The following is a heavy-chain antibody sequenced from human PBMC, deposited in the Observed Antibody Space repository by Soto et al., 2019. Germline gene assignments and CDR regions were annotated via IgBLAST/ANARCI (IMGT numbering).Heavy chain of an antibody. V-gene: IGHV1-69*13. CDR2: IIPIFGTA. CDR3: AGRTEYSSSLRY. CDR1: GGTFSSYA. D-gene: IGHD6-6*01. Sequence: ASVKVSCKASGGTFSSYAISWVRQAPGQGLEWMGGIIPIFGTANYAQKFQGRVTITADESTSTAYMELSSLRSEDTAVYYCAGRTEYSSSLRYWGQGTLVTVSS. J-gene: IGHJ4*02.